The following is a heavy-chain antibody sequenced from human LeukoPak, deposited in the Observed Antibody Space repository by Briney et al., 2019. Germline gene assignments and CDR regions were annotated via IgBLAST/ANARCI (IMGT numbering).Heavy chain of an antibody. CDR1: GYTFTGYY. D-gene: IGHD6-13*01. V-gene: IGHV1-2*02. CDR2: INPNSGGT. J-gene: IGHJ4*02. Sequence: GASVKVSCKASGYTFTGYYLHWVRQASGQGLEWMGWINPNSGGTSYAQKFQGRVSMTRDTSISTVYMELRSLRSDDTAVYYCARRIFGYSSSWSNDYWGQGTLVTVSS. CDR3: ARRIFGYSSSWSNDY.